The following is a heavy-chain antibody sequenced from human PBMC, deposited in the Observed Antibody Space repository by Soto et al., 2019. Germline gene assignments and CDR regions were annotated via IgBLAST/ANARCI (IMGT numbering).Heavy chain of an antibody. Sequence: QVQLVQSGAEVKKPGASVKVSCKASGYTFTSYGISWVRQAPGQGLEWMGWISAYNGNTNYAQKLKGGVTLTAATTKSTAYMELRSLSSDDAAVYYCARGDSGYDGGDYWGQGTLVTVSS. CDR2: ISAYNGNT. CDR1: GYTFTSYG. V-gene: IGHV1-18*04. D-gene: IGHD5-12*01. J-gene: IGHJ4*02. CDR3: ARGDSGYDGGDY.